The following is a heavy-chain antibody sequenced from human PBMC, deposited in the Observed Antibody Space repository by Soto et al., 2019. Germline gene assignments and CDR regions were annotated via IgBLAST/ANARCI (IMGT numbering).Heavy chain of an antibody. J-gene: IGHJ3*02. CDR2: SRNKANSYTT. D-gene: IGHD5-18*01. Sequence: GGSLRLSCAASGFTLSDHYMDWVRQAPGKGLEWVGRSRNKANSYTTEYAASVKGRFTISRDESKNSLYLQMNSLKTEDTAVYYCASLQIQPAFSIWGQGTMVTVSS. CDR1: GFTLSDHY. CDR3: ASLQIQPAFSI. V-gene: IGHV3-72*01.